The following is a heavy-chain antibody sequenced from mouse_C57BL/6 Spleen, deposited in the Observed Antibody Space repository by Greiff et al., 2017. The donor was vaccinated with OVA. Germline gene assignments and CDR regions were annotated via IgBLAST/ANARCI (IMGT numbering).Heavy chain of an antibody. CDR3: ARNWDVWFAY. CDR2: IYPGSGNT. D-gene: IGHD4-1*01. J-gene: IGHJ3*01. V-gene: IGHV1-76*01. Sequence: LQESGAELVRPGASVKLSCKASGYTFTDYYINWVKQRPGQGLEWIARIYPGSGNTYYNEKFKGKATLTAEKSSSTAYMQLSSLTSEDSAVYFCARNWDVWFAYWGQGTLVTVSA. CDR1: GYTFTDYY.